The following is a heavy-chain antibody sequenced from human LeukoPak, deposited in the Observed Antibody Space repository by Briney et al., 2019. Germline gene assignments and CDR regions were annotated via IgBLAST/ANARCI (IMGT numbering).Heavy chain of an antibody. D-gene: IGHD1-1*01. CDR3: AKLIQLERSVDAFDI. CDR2: IRYDGSNK. CDR1: GFTFSSYG. J-gene: IGHJ3*02. Sequence: PAGSLRLSCAASGFTFSSYGMHWVRQATGKGLEWVAFIRYDGSNKYYADSVKGRFTISRDNSKNTLYLQMNSLRAEDTAVYYCAKLIQLERSVDAFDIWGQGTMVTVSS. V-gene: IGHV3-30*02.